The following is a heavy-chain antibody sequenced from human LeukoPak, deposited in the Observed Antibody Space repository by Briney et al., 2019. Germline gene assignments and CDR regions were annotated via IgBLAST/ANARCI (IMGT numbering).Heavy chain of an antibody. V-gene: IGHV4-4*07. J-gene: IGHJ6*03. CDR1: GGSLSSYY. D-gene: IGHD2-2*01. CDR3: AVTSWPYYCYYMDV. Sequence: PSETLSLTCTVSGGSLSSYYWSWIRQPAGKGLEWIGRIYTSGSTNYNPSLKSRVTMSVDTSKNQFSLKLSSVTAADTAVYYCAVTSWPYYCYYMDVWGKGTTVTVSS. CDR2: IYTSGST.